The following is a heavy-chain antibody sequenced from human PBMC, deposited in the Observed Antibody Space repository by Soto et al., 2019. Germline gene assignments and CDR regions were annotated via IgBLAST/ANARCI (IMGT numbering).Heavy chain of an antibody. CDR2: INHSGST. V-gene: IGHV4-34*01. J-gene: IGHJ6*02. Sequence: SLTCAVYGGSFSGYYWSWIRQPPGKGLEWIGEINHSGSTNYNPSLKSRVTISVDTSKNQFSLKLSSVTAADTAVYYCARGSGGGSSSWGYYYYGMDVWGQGTTVTVSS. CDR1: GGSFSGYY. D-gene: IGHD6-13*01. CDR3: ARGSGGGSSSWGYYYYGMDV.